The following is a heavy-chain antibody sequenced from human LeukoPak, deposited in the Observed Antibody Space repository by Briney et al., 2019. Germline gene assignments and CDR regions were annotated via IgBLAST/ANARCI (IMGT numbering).Heavy chain of an antibody. Sequence: PSETLSLTCTVSGGSINSSDYWSWLRQPPGKGLEWIGYIYYSGSTNYNPSLKSRATISIDTSKKEFSLRLSSVTAADTAVYYCARRSMVRTVGYYYGMDVWGQGTTVTVSS. CDR1: GGSINSSDY. CDR3: ARRSMVRTVGYYYGMDV. J-gene: IGHJ6*02. D-gene: IGHD4/OR15-4a*01. V-gene: IGHV4-59*08. CDR2: IYYSGST.